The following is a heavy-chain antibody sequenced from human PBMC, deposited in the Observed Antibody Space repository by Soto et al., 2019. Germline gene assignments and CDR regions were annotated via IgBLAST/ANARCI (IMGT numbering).Heavy chain of an antibody. D-gene: IGHD2-8*01. V-gene: IGHV1-69*06. Sequence: SVKVSCKASGGTFNNYVINWVRQAPGQGLEWMAGIIPIFGTANYAQKFQGRVTITADKSTSTAYMELNSLRSEDTAVYYCARRRNGPNRLRPFDYWGQGTPVTVSS. CDR3: ARRRNGPNRLRPFDY. J-gene: IGHJ4*02. CDR1: GGTFNNYV. CDR2: IIPIFGTA.